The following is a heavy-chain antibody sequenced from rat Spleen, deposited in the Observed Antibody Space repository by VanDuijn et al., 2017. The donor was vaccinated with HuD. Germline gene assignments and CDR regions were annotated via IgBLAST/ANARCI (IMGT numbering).Heavy chain of an antibody. D-gene: IGHD1-11*01. CDR2: ITNSGGST. J-gene: IGHJ3*01. Sequence: EVQLVESDGGLVQPGRSLKLSCAASGFTFSDYYMAWVRQGPAKGLEWVASITNSGGSTYYPDSVKGRFIISRDNVKSTLYLHMNSLKSEDTATYYCTRDYGGSFAYWGQGTLVTVSS. CDR1: GFTFSDYY. CDR3: TRDYGGSFAY. V-gene: IGHV5-20*01.